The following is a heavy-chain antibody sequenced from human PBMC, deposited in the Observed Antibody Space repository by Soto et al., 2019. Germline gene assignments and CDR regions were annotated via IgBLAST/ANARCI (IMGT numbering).Heavy chain of an antibody. J-gene: IGHJ4*02. CDR2: ISYDGSNK. V-gene: IGHV3-30-3*01. D-gene: IGHD3-10*01. Sequence: GWSLRLSCAASGFTFSSYAMHWVRQAPGKGLEWVAVISYDGSNKYYADSVKGRFTISRDNSKNTLYLQMNSLRAEDTAVYYCARDFGIDYYGSGSYYTEPDYWGQGTLVTVSS. CDR3: ARDFGIDYYGSGSYYTEPDY. CDR1: GFTFSSYA.